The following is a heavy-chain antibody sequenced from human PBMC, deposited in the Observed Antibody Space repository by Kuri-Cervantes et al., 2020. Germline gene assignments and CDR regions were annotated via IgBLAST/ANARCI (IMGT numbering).Heavy chain of an antibody. CDR3: ARVPGDY. J-gene: IGHJ4*02. Sequence: GESLKISCAASGFTFSGYSMNWVRQAPGKGLEWVSYISSSSSNIYYADSVKGRFTISRDNAKNSLDLQVNSLRAEDTAVYYCARVPGDYWGQGTLVTVSS. V-gene: IGHV3-48*04. CDR1: GFTFSGYS. CDR2: ISSSSSNI.